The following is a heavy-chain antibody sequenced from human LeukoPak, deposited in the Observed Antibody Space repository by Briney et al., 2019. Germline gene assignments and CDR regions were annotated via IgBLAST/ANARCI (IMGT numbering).Heavy chain of an antibody. V-gene: IGHV4-59*08. CDR2: IYYSGST. CDR1: GGSISSYY. D-gene: IGHD3-9*01. CDR3: ARQRGDILTGYKGNYYYYYGMDV. Sequence: SETLSLTCTVSGGSISSYYWSWIRQPPGKGLEWIGYIYYSGSTNCNPSLKSRVTISVDTSKNQFSLKLSSVTAADTAVYYCARQRGDILTGYKGNYYYYYGMDVWGQGTTVTVSS. J-gene: IGHJ6*02.